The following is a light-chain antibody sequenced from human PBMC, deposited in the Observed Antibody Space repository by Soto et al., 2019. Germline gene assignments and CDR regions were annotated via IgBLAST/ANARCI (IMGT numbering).Light chain of an antibody. Sequence: DIQMTQSPSSLSASVGDRVTITCRASQYISSYVNWYQKKPGKAPRFLIYGASDLQRGVPSRFSGSGSGTDFTLTINSLQPEDFATYYCQQSYSRPLTFGPGTTVEIK. J-gene: IGKJ3*01. V-gene: IGKV1-39*01. CDR2: GAS. CDR1: QYISSY. CDR3: QQSYSRPLT.